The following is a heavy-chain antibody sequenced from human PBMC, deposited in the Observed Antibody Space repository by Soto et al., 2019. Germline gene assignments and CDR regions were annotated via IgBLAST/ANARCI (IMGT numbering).Heavy chain of an antibody. CDR2: INPNSGGT. CDR3: ALTADQYYYGMDV. J-gene: IGHJ6*02. V-gene: IGHV1-2*04. CDR1: GYTFTGYY. D-gene: IGHD2-2*01. Sequence: GASVKVSCKASGYTFTGYYMHWVRQAPGQGLEWMGWINPNSGGTNYAQKFQGWVTMTRDTSISTAYMELSRLRSDDTAVYYCALTADQYYYGMDVWGQGTTVTVSS.